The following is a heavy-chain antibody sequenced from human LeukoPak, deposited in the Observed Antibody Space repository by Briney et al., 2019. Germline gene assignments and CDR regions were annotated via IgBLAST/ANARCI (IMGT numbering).Heavy chain of an antibody. J-gene: IGHJ6*02. CDR1: GFTFSSYA. V-gene: IGHV3-30-3*01. CDR2: ISYDGSNK. CDR3: ARDRFLEWLLHPIYYYYYGMDV. D-gene: IGHD3-3*01. Sequence: GGSLRLSCAASGFTFSSYAMHWVRQAPGKGLEWVAVISYDGSNKYYADSVKGRFTISRDNSKSTLYLQMNSLRTEDTAVYYCARDRFLEWLLHPIYYYYYGMDVWGQGTTVTVSS.